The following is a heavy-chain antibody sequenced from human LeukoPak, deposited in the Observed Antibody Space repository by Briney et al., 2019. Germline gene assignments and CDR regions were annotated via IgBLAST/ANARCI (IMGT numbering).Heavy chain of an antibody. V-gene: IGHV3-20*04. CDR2: INWSGGST. Sequence: GGSLRLSCTASGFAFDEHGMSWVRQVPGKGLEWVSGINWSGGSTGYADPLRRRFTISRDNAKNSLYLQMDSLRAEDTALYYCARDPITSPFYFDYWGQGTLVTVSS. D-gene: IGHD2-2*01. CDR3: ARDPITSPFYFDY. J-gene: IGHJ4*02. CDR1: GFAFDEHG.